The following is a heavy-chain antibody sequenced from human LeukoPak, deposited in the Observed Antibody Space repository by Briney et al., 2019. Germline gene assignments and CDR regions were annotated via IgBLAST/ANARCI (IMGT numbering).Heavy chain of an antibody. CDR3: ARIPDGYSPFDY. D-gene: IGHD5-24*01. Sequence: SVKVSFTAPGGTFSSYAISWVRQAPGQGLEWMGGIIPIFGTANYAQKFQGRVTITTDESTSTAYMELSSLRSEDTAVYYCARIPDGYSPFDYWGQGTLVTVSS. J-gene: IGHJ4*02. V-gene: IGHV1-69*05. CDR2: IIPIFGTA. CDR1: GGTFSSYA.